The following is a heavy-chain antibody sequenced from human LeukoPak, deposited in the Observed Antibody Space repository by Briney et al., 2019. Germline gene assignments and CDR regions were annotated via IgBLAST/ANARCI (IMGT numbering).Heavy chain of an antibody. Sequence: ASVKVSCKASGYTFTGYYFDWVRQAPGQGLEWMGWINPNTAGTNYAQKFLGGVTLTWDTSISTAYRELNRLTSDDTAVYYCATSAGDYRAGHYYYMGVWGKGTSVTVSS. J-gene: IGHJ6*03. D-gene: IGHD4-11*01. V-gene: IGHV1-2*02. CDR2: INPNTAGT. CDR3: ATSAGDYRAGHYYYMGV. CDR1: GYTFTGYY.